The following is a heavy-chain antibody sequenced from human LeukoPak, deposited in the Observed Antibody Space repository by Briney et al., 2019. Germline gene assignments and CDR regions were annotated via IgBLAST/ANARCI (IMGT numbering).Heavy chain of an antibody. CDR1: GYSFTSYW. Sequence: GESLKISCKGSGYSFTSYWIGWVRQMPGKGLEWMGIIYPGDSDTRYSPSFQGQVTISADKSISTAYLQWSSLKASDTAMYYCARVTPDYYDSSGLARYYYYYMDVWGKGTTVTVSS. D-gene: IGHD3-22*01. CDR3: ARVTPDYYDSSGLARYYYYYMDV. CDR2: IYPGDSDT. V-gene: IGHV5-51*01. J-gene: IGHJ6*03.